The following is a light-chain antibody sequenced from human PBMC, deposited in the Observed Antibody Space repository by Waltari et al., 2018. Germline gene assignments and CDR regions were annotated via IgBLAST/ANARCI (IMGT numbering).Light chain of an antibody. CDR1: QNIKNY. V-gene: IGKV1-39*01. J-gene: IGKJ4*01. Sequence: DIRMTQSPSSLSASVGDRVTITCRATQNIKNYLNLYQQKPGKAPSLLIYDASSLYSGVPSRFSGSGSVTDFTLAISDLQPEDFATYYCQQSYSAPATFGGGTKVEIK. CDR2: DAS. CDR3: QQSYSAPAT.